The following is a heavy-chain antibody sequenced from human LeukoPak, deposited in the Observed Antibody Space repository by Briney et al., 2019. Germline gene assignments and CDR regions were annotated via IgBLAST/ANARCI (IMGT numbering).Heavy chain of an antibody. CDR1: GFTFGSYA. Sequence: AGGSLRLSCAASGFTFGSYAMSWVRQAPGKGLEWVSVISGSGGTTYYADSVKGRFTISRDNSKNTLYLQMNSLRAEDAAVYYCTRENWYIDYWGQGNLVTVSS. CDR3: TRENWYIDY. J-gene: IGHJ4*02. CDR2: ISGSGGTT. V-gene: IGHV3-23*01.